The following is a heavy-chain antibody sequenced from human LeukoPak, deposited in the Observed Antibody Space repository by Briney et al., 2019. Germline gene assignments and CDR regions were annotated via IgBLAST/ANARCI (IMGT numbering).Heavy chain of an antibody. D-gene: IGHD1-26*01. J-gene: IGHJ4*02. V-gene: IGHV3-73*01. CDR2: IRSKTNNYAT. Sequence: GGSLRLSCGASGFTFSGSAMHWVRQASGKGLEWVGRIRSKTNNYATAYAASVKGRFTISRDDSKNTAYLQMNSLKTDDTAVYFCTKGKWGYPYDYWGQGTLVTVSS. CDR1: GFTFSGSA. CDR3: TKGKWGYPYDY.